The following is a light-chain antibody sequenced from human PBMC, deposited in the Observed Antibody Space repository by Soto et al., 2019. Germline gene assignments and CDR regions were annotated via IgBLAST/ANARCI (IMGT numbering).Light chain of an antibody. J-gene: IGKJ4*01. CDR3: QQRYNWPPLT. V-gene: IGKV3-11*01. CDR2: DSF. CDR1: QSLSIY. Sequence: EVVLTQSPATLSLSPGERATLSCRASQSLSIYLAWYQQKPGQAPRLLIYDSFNRSTGIPARFSGSGSGTDFTLTISSLEPEDFAMYYCQQRYNWPPLTFGGGTRVEIK.